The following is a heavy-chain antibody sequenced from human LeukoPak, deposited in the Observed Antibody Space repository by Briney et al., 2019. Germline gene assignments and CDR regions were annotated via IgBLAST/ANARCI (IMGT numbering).Heavy chain of an antibody. J-gene: IGHJ6*03. CDR2: IKYDGREK. D-gene: IGHD2-21*01. Sequence: GGSLRLSCAASGFTVSSNYMSWVRQAPGKGPVWVANIKYDGREKYYVDSVKGRFTISRDNAENTLYLQMNSLRAEDTAVYYCGRGPIRLSFMDFWGKGTPVTVSS. CDR1: GFTVSSNY. CDR3: GRGPIRLSFMDF. V-gene: IGHV3-7*01.